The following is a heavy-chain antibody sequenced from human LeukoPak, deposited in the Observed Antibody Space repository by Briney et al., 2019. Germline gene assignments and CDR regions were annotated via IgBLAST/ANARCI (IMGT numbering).Heavy chain of an antibody. V-gene: IGHV4-59*08. CDR2: IHHSGST. J-gene: IGHJ4*02. Sequence: SETLSLTCSVSGGSISGYYWSWIRQPPGKGLEWFAYIHHSGSTNYNPSLKIRVTFSVDTSKNQFSLELTSVTAADTAVYYCARQSPAASGQGLDYWGQGTLVTVSS. CDR1: GGSISGYY. D-gene: IGHD6-13*01. CDR3: ARQSPAASGQGLDY.